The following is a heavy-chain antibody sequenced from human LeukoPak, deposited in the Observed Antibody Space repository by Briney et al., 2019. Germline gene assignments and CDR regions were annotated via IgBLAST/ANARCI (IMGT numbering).Heavy chain of an antibody. J-gene: IGHJ6*03. D-gene: IGHD3-16*01. CDR1: GFTFSSYG. CDR2: IWYDGSNK. V-gene: IGHV3-33*06. Sequence: GGSLRLSCAASGFTFSSYGMHWDRQAPGKGLEWVAVIWYDGSNKYYADSVKGRFTISRDNSKNTLYLQMNSLRAEDTAVYYCAKDWGPGQGYYYYYMDVWGKGTAVTVSS. CDR3: AKDWGPGQGYYYYYMDV.